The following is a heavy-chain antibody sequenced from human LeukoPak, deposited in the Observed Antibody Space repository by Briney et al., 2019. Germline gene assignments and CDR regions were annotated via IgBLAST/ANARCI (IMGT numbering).Heavy chain of an antibody. J-gene: IGHJ5*02. CDR3: ARDYSSSWYGRGFDP. V-gene: IGHV1-69*04. CDR1: GGTFSSYA. CDR2: IIPILGIA. D-gene: IGHD6-13*01. Sequence: ASVKVSCKASGGTFSSYAISWVRQAPGQGLEWMGRIIPILGIANYAQKFQGRVTITAAKSTSTAYMELSSLRSEDTAVYYCARDYSSSWYGRGFDPWGQGTLVTVSS.